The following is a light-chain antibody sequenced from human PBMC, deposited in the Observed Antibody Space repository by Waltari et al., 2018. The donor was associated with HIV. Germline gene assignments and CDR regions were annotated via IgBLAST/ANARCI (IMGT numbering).Light chain of an antibody. J-gene: IGLJ3*02. CDR3: SSYTTSSTWV. V-gene: IGLV2-14*01. CDR2: EVS. Sequence: QSALTQPASVSGSPGQSITISCTGTSSDVGSYNYVSSYQQHPGKAPKLMIYEVSNRPSGVSNRFSGSKSGNTASLTISGLQAEDEADYYCSSYTTSSTWVFGGGTKVTVL. CDR1: SSDVGSYNY.